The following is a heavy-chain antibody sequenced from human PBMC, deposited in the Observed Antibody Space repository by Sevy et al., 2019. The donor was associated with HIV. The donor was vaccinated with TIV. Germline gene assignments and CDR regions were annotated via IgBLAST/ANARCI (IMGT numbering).Heavy chain of an antibody. CDR1: GGSISSYY. CDR3: AVSTYYYDSSGYPLYYFDY. D-gene: IGHD3-22*01. J-gene: IGHJ4*02. CDR2: IYYSGST. Sequence: SETLSLTCTVSGGSISSYYWSWIRQPPRKGLEWIGYIYYSGSTNYNPSLKSRVTISVDTSKNQFSLRLSSVTAADTVVYYWAVSTYYYDSSGYPLYYFDYWGQGTLVTVSS. V-gene: IGHV4-59*01.